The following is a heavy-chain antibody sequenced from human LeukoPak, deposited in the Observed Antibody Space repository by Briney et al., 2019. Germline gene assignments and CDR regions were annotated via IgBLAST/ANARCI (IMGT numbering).Heavy chain of an antibody. Sequence: GGSLRLSCAASGFTFSTYGMTWVRQAPGKGLEWVSTIGDTGDSTYYADSVKGRFTISRHNSESTLYLQMNGLRAEDTAIYFCATGAYCDHWGQGTLVTVSS. CDR1: GFTFSTYG. V-gene: IGHV3-23*01. J-gene: IGHJ4*02. CDR3: ATGAYCDH. CDR2: IGDTGDST.